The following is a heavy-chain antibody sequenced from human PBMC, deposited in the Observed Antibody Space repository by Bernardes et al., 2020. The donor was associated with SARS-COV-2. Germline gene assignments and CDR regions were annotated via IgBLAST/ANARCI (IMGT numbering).Heavy chain of an antibody. V-gene: IGHV3-7*02. D-gene: IGHD1-1*01. J-gene: IGHJ4*02. CDR2: IKQDGSEK. CDR3: ATYTTGTTFDY. Sequence: GGSLRLSCAASGFTFSSYWMSWVRQAPGKGLEWVANIKQDGSEKLYVDSVKGRFTISRDNAKNSLYLQVNSLRAEDTAVYYCATYTTGTTFDYWGQGTLVTVSS. CDR1: GFTFSSYW.